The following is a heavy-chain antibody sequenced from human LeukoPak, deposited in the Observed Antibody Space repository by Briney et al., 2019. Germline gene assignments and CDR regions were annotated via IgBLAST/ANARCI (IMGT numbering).Heavy chain of an antibody. CDR1: GFTFTNYA. CDR3: AKDSGSFDY. Sequence: GGSLRLSCAASGFTFTNYAMTWVRQAPGKGLEWVSAISDSGRNTYYADSVKGRFTISRDNSKNTPYLQMSSLRPEDTAVYYCAKDSGSFDYWGQGTLVTVSS. CDR2: ISDSGRNT. D-gene: IGHD1-26*01. V-gene: IGHV3-23*01. J-gene: IGHJ4*02.